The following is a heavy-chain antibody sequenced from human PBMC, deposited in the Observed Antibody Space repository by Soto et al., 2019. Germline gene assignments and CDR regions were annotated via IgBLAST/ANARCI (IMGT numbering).Heavy chain of an antibody. CDR2: IFWNDDK. V-gene: IGHV2-5*01. J-gene: IGHJ4*02. D-gene: IGHD2-15*01. CDR3: ARDVVASFDN. CDR1: EFSLSTSGVG. Sequence: QITLKESGPTLVRPTQTLTLTCTCSEFSLSTSGVGVGWIRQPPGKALEWLALIFWNDDKRYSPSLKSRLTITKDTSKNQVVLTMTNMDPVDTATYYCARDVVASFDNWGQGTLVTVSS.